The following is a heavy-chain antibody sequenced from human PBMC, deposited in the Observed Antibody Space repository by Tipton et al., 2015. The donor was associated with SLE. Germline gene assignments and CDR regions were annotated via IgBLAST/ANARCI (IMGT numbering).Heavy chain of an antibody. CDR2: IYYIGST. D-gene: IGHD3-3*01. CDR3: ARHGRVAEDP. Sequence: TLSLTCPVSGGSISSSSYYWGWIRQPPGKGLEWIGSIYYIGSTHYHPSLQSRGTISVDTSKNQFSLGLSSVTAADTAVYYCARHGRVAEDPWGQGTLVTVSS. V-gene: IGHV4-39*01. CDR1: GGSISSSSYY. J-gene: IGHJ5*02.